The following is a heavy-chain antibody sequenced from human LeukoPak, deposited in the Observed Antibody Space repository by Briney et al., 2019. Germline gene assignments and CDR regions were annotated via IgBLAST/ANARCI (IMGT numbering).Heavy chain of an antibody. V-gene: IGHV1-18*01. D-gene: IGHD4/OR15-4a*01. CDR2: ISAYNGNT. J-gene: IGHJ5*02. CDR3: ARISAWLTLNWFDP. Sequence: ASVKVSFKASGYTFTIYGISWVRQAPGQGLEWMGWISAYNGNTNYPQKLQGRVTITTDTSTSTAYMELRSLRSDDTAVYYCARISAWLTLNWFDPWGQGTLVTVSS. CDR1: GYTFTIYG.